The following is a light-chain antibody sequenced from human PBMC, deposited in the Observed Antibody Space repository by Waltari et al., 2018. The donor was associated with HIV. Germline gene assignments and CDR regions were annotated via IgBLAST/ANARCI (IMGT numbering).Light chain of an antibody. CDR2: GKS. CDR1: SSNIGAGYD. V-gene: IGLV1-40*01. CDR3: QSYDSSLSWV. Sequence: QSVLTQPPSVSGAPGQRVTISCTGSSSNIGAGYDVHWYQQLPGTAPKLLIYGKSNRPSGVPDRFSGSKSGSSASLAISGFQAEDEADYYGQSYDSSLSWVFGGGTKLTVL. J-gene: IGLJ3*02.